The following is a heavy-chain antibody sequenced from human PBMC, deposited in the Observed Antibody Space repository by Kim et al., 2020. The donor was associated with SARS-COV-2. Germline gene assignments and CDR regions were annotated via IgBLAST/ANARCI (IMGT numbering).Heavy chain of an antibody. CDR1: GGSISSSNW. CDR2: IYHSGST. J-gene: IGHJ4*02. V-gene: IGHV4-4*02. CDR3: ASRKTYGDYELPSI. Sequence: SETLSLTCAVSGGSISSSNWRSWVRQPPGKGLEWIGEIYHSGSTNYNPSLKSRVTISVDKSKNQFSLKLSSVTAADTAVYYCASRKTYGDYELPSIWGQGTLVTVSS. D-gene: IGHD4-17*01.